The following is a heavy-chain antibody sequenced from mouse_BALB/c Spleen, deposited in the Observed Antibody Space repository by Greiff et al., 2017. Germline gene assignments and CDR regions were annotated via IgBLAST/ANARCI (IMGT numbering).Heavy chain of an antibody. CDR3: ARWGNWAMDY. J-gene: IGHJ4*01. V-gene: IGHV1-4*02. CDR1: GYTFTSYT. D-gene: IGHD2-1*01. Sequence: QVQLQQSAAELARPGASVKMSCKASGYTFTSYTMHWVKQRPGQGLEWIGYINPSSGYTEYNQKFKDKTTLTADKSSSTAYMQLSSLTSEDSAVYYCARWGNWAMDYWGQGTSVTVSS. CDR2: INPSSGYT.